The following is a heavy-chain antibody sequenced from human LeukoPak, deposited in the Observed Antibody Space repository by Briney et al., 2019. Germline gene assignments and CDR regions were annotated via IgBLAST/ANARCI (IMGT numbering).Heavy chain of an antibody. J-gene: IGHJ4*02. CDR2: INHSGST. CDR1: GGSFSGYY. Sequence: SETLSLTCAVYGGSFSGYYWSWIRQPPGKGLEWIGEINHSGSTNYNPSLKSRVTISVDTSKNQFSLKLSSVSAADTAVYYCASHRHSSSWAFDYWGQGTLVTVSS. CDR3: ASHRHSSSWAFDY. V-gene: IGHV4-34*01. D-gene: IGHD6-13*01.